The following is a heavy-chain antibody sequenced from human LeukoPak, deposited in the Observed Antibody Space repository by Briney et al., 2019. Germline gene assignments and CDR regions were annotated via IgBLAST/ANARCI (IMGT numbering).Heavy chain of an antibody. D-gene: IGHD3-16*02. Sequence: PGGSLRLSCAASGFTVSSNYMSWVRQAPGKGLEWVSYISSSGSTIYYADSVKGRFTISRDNAKNSLYLQMNSLRAEDTAVYYCARQLRLGELSAYFDYWGQGTLVTVSS. V-gene: IGHV3-11*04. CDR1: GFTVSSNY. CDR3: ARQLRLGELSAYFDY. CDR2: ISSSGSTI. J-gene: IGHJ4*02.